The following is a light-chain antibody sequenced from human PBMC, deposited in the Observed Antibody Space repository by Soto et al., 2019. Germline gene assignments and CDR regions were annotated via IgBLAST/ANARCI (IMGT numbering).Light chain of an antibody. CDR2: GIS. V-gene: IGKV2-24*01. Sequence: VLTQTPLSSPVPLGDLASISFTAIQSLVHIDGNTYLSWLHQRPGQPPRLLIYGISNRFSGVPDRFSGSGAGTDFTLKISKVEAEDVGIYSCMQGTQFPRTFGKGTKVDIK. CDR1: QSLVHIDGNTY. CDR3: MQGTQFPRT. J-gene: IGKJ1*01.